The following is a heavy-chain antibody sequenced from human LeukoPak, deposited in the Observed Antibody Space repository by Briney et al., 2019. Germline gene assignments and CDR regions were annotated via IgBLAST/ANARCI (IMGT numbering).Heavy chain of an antibody. V-gene: IGHV3-74*01. D-gene: IGHD3-22*01. J-gene: IGHJ4*02. CDR2: VNSDGSST. CDR3: VRDHDSSSYPGNYYFDY. Sequence: GGSLRLSCAASGFTFTSYWMHWVRQAPGKGLVWVSRVNSDGSSTNYADSVKGRFTISRDNAKNTLYLQMNSLRVEDTAIYYCVRDHDSSSYPGNYYFDYWSQGTLVTVSS. CDR1: GFTFTSYW.